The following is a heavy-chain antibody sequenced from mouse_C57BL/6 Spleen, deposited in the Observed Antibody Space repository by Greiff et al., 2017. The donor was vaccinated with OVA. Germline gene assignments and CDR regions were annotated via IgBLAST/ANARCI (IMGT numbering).Heavy chain of an antibody. J-gene: IGHJ1*03. CDR3: ARLGLSTVVARYFDV. V-gene: IGHV1-22*01. CDR2: INPNNGGT. D-gene: IGHD1-1*01. CDR1: GYTFTDYH. Sequence: VQLQQSGPELVKPGASVKMSCEASGYTFTDYHMHWVKQSHGKSLEWIGYINPNNGGTSYNQKFKGKATLTVNKSSSTAYMELRSLTSEDAAVYYCARLGLSTVVARYFDVWGTGTTVTVSS.